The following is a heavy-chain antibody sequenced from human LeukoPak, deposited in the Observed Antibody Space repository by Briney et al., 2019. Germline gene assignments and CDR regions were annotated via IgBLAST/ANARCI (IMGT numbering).Heavy chain of an antibody. Sequence: GGSLRLSCAASGFTFSSYTMIWVRQVPGKGLEWVSYISSSSYNIYYADPVKGRFTISRDNAKNSLYLQMNSLRAEDTAVYYCARERSYPFYYYYYYMDVWGKGTTVTISS. J-gene: IGHJ6*03. D-gene: IGHD3-16*02. V-gene: IGHV3-48*01. CDR2: ISSSSYNI. CDR3: ARERSYPFYYYYYYMDV. CDR1: GFTFSSYT.